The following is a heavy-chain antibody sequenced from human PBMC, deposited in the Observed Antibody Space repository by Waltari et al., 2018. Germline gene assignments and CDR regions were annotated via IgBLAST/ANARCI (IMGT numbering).Heavy chain of an antibody. J-gene: IGHJ6*02. V-gene: IGHV4-59*01. D-gene: IGHD3-3*01. Sequence: QVQLQESGPGLVKPSETLSLTCTVSGGSISSYYWSWIRQPPGKGLEWIGYIYYSGSTNSNPARKSRVTRSVDTSKNQFSLKLSSVTAADTAVYYCARGLGQVRSLDDFWSGYYRGYYYYGMDVWGQGTTVTVSS. CDR1: GGSISSYY. CDR3: ARGLGQVRSLDDFWSGYYRGYYYYGMDV. CDR2: IYYSGST.